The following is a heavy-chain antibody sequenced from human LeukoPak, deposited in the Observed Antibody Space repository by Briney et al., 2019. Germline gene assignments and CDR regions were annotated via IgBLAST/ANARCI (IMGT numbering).Heavy chain of an antibody. V-gene: IGHV3-21*01. Sequence: GGSLRLSCAASGFTFISYDMNWVRQAPGKGLEWVSSISSSSSYIYYADSVKGRFTISRDNAKNSLYLQMNSLRAEDTAVYYCARDPKHSSGWFDAFDIWGQGTMVTVSS. CDR1: GFTFISYD. J-gene: IGHJ3*02. CDR3: ARDPKHSSGWFDAFDI. CDR2: ISSSSSYI. D-gene: IGHD6-19*01.